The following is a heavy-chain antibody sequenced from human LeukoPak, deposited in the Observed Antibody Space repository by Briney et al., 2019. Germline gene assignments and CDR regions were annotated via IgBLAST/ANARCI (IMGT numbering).Heavy chain of an antibody. Sequence: ASETLSLTCTGSGGSISSGGYYWSWIRQHPGKGLEWIGYIYYSGSTYYNPSLKSRVTISVDTSKNQFSLKLSSVTAADTAVYYCASIQQDYFDYWGQGTLVTVSS. CDR3: ASIQQDYFDY. J-gene: IGHJ4*02. CDR1: GGSISSGGYY. V-gene: IGHV4-31*03. CDR2: IYYSGST. D-gene: IGHD5-18*01.